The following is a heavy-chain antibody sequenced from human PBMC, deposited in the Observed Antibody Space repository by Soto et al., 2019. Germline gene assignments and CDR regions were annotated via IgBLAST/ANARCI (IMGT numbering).Heavy chain of an antibody. Sequence: PSETLSLTCTVSGGSISSYYWSWIRQPPGKGLEWIGYIYYSGSTNYNPSLKSRVTISVDTSKNQFSLKLSSVTAADTAVYYCARDRHYDILTGFFSSGMDVWGQGTTVTVSS. J-gene: IGHJ6*02. CDR3: ARDRHYDILTGFFSSGMDV. V-gene: IGHV4-59*01. CDR1: GGSISSYY. D-gene: IGHD3-9*01. CDR2: IYYSGST.